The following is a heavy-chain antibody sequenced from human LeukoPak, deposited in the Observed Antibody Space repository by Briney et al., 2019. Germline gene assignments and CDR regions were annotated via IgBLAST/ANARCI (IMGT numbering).Heavy chain of an antibody. J-gene: IGHJ4*02. D-gene: IGHD3-10*01. V-gene: IGHV3-48*03. Sequence: GGSLRLSCAASGSSFSGFDMNWARQAPGKGVEWIAHIGTRVNAIYYADSVKGRFTISRDNARDSLSLQMDSLRVEDTAVYYCAKDSVWFGDLLNWGQGALVIVSS. CDR2: IGTRVNAI. CDR3: AKDSVWFGDLLN. CDR1: GSSFSGFD.